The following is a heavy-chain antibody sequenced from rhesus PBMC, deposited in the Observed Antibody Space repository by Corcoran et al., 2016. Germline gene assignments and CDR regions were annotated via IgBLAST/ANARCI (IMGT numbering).Heavy chain of an antibody. CDR1: GASISNFW. J-gene: IGHJ4*01. Sequence: QVQLQASGPALVKPSETLSLTCAVSGASISNFWWSWIRQPPGKGLEWIGVINGNTGDTYNNPSSKNRVTISKDASRNHVARKLTSLTAADTAMFYCAREYGNTRFVDWGQGVLVTVSS. V-gene: IGHV4-80*01. CDR3: AREYGNTRFVD. CDR2: INGNTGDT. D-gene: IGHD2-21*01.